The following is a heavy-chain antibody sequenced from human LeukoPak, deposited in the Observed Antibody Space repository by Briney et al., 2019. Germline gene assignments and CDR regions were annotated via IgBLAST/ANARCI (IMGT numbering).Heavy chain of an antibody. CDR1: XXTFXNXX. V-gene: IGHV3-64D*06. Sequence: PGGSLRLSCSXSXXTFXNXXXXXXXXXXXXXXXYXXSXSSXGGSXYXADSVKDXFXISRDNSKNTLYLQMSSLRTEDXAVYYCVKDEGIWYGGAFDIWGQGTMVTVSS. CDR2: XSSXGGSX. J-gene: IGHJ3*02. CDR3: VKDEGIWYGGAFDI. D-gene: IGHD1-26*01.